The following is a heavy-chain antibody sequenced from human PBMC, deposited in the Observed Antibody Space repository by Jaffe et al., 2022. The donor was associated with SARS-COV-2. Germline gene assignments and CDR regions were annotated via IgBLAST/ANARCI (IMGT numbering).Heavy chain of an antibody. CDR1: GYNFTDHY. Sequence: QVQLVQSGAAVKKPGASLKVSCRASGYNFTDHYIHWVRQAPGQGLEWMGQINPNTGGIDIPQNFQGRVTMTRDTSLITAFMDLSTLTSDDTAVYYCARGVAERPEGVKDYSYYMDVWGKGTTVIVS. D-gene: IGHD2-15*01. CDR2: INPNTGGI. CDR3: ARGVAERPEGVKDYSYYMDV. V-gene: IGHV1-2*06. J-gene: IGHJ6*03.